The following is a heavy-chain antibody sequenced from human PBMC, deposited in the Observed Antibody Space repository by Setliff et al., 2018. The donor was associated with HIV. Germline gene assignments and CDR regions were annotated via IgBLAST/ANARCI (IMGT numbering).Heavy chain of an antibody. CDR1: GYKFTGYY. Sequence: ASVKVSCKASGYKFTGYYLQWVRQAPGQGLEWMAWINPNSADTRIAQKFEGRATMTWDTSLTTAYMELSSLRSDDTALYYFGTYPPNWNYGAAAFDIWGQGTLVTVSS. V-gene: IGHV1-2*02. J-gene: IGHJ3*02. CDR3: GTYPPNWNYGAAAFDI. CDR2: INPNSADT. D-gene: IGHD1-7*01.